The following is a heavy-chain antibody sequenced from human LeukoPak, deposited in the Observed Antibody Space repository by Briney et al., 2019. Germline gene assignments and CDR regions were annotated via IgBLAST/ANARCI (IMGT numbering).Heavy chain of an antibody. CDR1: GDSISSGGYC. V-gene: IGHV4-31*03. D-gene: IGHD5-12*01. J-gene: IGHJ5*02. CDR3: ARDYSRGYAWFDP. Sequence: SETLSLTCTVSGDSISSGGYCWSWIRQHPGKGLEWIGYIYYSGSAYYNPFLKSRVSISVDTSKNQFSLKLTSVTAADTALYFCARDYSRGYAWFDPWGQGILVTVSS. CDR2: IYYSGSA.